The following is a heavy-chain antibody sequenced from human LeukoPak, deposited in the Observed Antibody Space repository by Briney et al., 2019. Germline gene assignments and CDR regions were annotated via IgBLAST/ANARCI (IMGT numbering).Heavy chain of an antibody. CDR1: GFSFGDFH. J-gene: IGHJ4*02. CDR2: ISSGGSTT. Sequence: GGSLRLSCATSGFSFGDFHMNWLRQAPGKGLEHVSYISSGGSTTYYADSVVGRFSISRDDAKNFLYLQMDSLRDGDTAVYYCARDPHAGIFDSGGRGTLVTVSS. CDR3: ARDPHAGIFDS. V-gene: IGHV3-48*02.